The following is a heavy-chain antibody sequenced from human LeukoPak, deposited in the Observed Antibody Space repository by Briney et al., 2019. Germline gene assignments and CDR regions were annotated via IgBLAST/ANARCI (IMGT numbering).Heavy chain of an antibody. CDR3: ARDMVEATTRGIDY. J-gene: IGHJ4*02. D-gene: IGHD5-12*01. CDR1: GFTFSSYG. CDR2: IWYDGSIQ. V-gene: IGHV3-33*01. Sequence: PGGSLRLSCAASGFTFSSYGMHWVRQAPGKGLEWVAAIWYDGSIQYYADPVKGRFTISRDNSKNTLYLQMDSLRAEDTAVYYCARDMVEATTRGIDYWGQGTLVTVSS.